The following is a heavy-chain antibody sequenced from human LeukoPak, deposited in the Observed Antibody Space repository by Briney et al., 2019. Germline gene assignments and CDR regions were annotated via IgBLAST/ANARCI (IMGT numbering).Heavy chain of an antibody. D-gene: IGHD5-12*01. CDR1: GYTFTSYA. V-gene: IGHV1-3*01. CDR3: ARDGDSGYEYYYYYGMDV. CDR2: INAVNGNT. Sequence: ASVKVSCKSSGYTFTSYAMHGVRHARGQRREGMRWINAVNGNTKYSQKLQGRVTFPRDIPASTAYMELSSLRSEDTAVYYCARDGDSGYEYYYYYGMDVWGKGTTVSVSS. J-gene: IGHJ6*04.